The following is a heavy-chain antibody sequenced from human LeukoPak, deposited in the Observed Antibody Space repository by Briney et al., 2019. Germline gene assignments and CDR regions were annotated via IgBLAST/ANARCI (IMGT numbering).Heavy chain of an antibody. CDR1: GFTFGSHA. CDR2: ISGSGGSP. CDR3: ARGTFPSFDY. J-gene: IGHJ4*02. V-gene: IGHV3-23*01. D-gene: IGHD2/OR15-2a*01. Sequence: GGSLRLSCEASGFTFGSHAMYWVRQAPGKGLEWVAGISGSGGSPHYADPVKGRFTISRDNSRNTVYLQINSLRAEDTAVYYCARGTFPSFDYWSQGTLVTVSS.